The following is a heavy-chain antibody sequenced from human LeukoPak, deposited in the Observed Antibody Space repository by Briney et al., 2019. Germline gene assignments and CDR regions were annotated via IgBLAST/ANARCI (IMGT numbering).Heavy chain of an antibody. V-gene: IGHV1-2*02. J-gene: IGHJ6*02. CDR3: AREHYGYGDVYYYGMDV. CDR2: INPNSGGT. D-gene: IGHD5-12*01. Sequence: ASVKVSCKASGYTFTGYYMHWVRQAPGQGLEWMGWINPNSGGTNYAQKFQGRVTMTRDTSISTAYMELSRLRSDDTAVYYCAREHYGYGDVYYYGMDVWGQGTTVTVSS. CDR1: GYTFTGYY.